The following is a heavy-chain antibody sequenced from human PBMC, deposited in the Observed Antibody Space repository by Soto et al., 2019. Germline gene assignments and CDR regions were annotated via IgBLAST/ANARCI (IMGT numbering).Heavy chain of an antibody. CDR1: GFTFSSYG. V-gene: IGHV3-33*01. D-gene: IGHD3-22*01. Sequence: ESGGGVVQPGRSLRLSCAASGFTFSSYGMHWVRQAPGKGLEWVAVIWYDGSNKYYADSVKGRFTISRDNSKNTLYLQMNSLRAEDTXVYYCXRDLGYYYDSSGYYYPYWGQGTLVTVSS. J-gene: IGHJ4*02. CDR3: XRDLGYYYDSSGYYYPY. CDR2: IWYDGSNK.